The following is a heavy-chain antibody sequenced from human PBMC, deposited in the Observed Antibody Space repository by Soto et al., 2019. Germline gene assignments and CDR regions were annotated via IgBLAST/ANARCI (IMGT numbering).Heavy chain of an antibody. Sequence: GGSLRLSCAASGFTFSSYSMNWVRQAPGKGLEWVSSISSSSSYIYYADSVKGRFAISRDNAKNSLYLQMNSLRAEDTAVYYCARSRYCSSTSCYVSSFDYWGQGTLVTVSS. CDR1: GFTFSSYS. D-gene: IGHD2-2*01. J-gene: IGHJ4*02. CDR2: ISSSSSYI. V-gene: IGHV3-21*01. CDR3: ARSRYCSSTSCYVSSFDY.